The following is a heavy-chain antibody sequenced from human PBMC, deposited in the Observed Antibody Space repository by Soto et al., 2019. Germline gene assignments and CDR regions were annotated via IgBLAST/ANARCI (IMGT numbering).Heavy chain of an antibody. CDR2: ISGSGRTI. CDR1: GIVFSDY. J-gene: IGHJ5*02. CDR3: ARESGYLNWFDP. D-gene: IGHD1-1*01. Sequence: GGSLRLSCAASGIVFSDYMSWVRQAPGKGLEWVSYISGSGRTIYYADSVKGRFTISRDNAKNSLYLQMNSLRAEDTAVYYCARESGYLNWFDPWGQGTLVTVSS. V-gene: IGHV3-11*04.